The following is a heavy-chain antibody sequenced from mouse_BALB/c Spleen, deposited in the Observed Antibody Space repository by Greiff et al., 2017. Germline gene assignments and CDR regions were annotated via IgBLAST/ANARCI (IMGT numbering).Heavy chain of an antibody. V-gene: IGHV14-4*02. CDR3: SAPYGNYDY. J-gene: IGHJ2*01. D-gene: IGHD2-1*01. CDR2: IDPENGDT. Sequence: VQLQQSGAELVRSGASVKLSCTASGFNIKDYYMHWVKQRPEQGPEWIGWIDPENGDTEYAPKFQGKATMTADTSSNTAYLQLSSLTSEDTAVYYCSAPYGNYDYWGQGTTLTVSS. CDR1: GFNIKDYY.